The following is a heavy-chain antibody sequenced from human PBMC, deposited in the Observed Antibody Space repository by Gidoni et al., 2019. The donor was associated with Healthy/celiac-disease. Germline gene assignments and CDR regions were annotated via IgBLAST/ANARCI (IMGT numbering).Heavy chain of an antibody. CDR2: IKSKTDGGTT. D-gene: IGHD6-13*01. Sequence: EVQLVESGGGLVKPGGSLRLSCAASGFTFSNAWMSWVRQAPGKGLEWVGRIKSKTDGGTTDYAAPVKGRFTISRDDSKNTLYLQMNSLKTEDTAVYYCTTDSEAAAGTGYYYYGMDVWGQGTTVTVSS. CDR3: TTDSEAAAGTGYYYYGMDV. J-gene: IGHJ6*02. V-gene: IGHV3-15*01. CDR1: GFTFSNAW.